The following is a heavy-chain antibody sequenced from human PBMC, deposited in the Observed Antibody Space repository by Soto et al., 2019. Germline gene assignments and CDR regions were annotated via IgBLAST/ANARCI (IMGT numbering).Heavy chain of an antibody. CDR1: GYTFTSYG. J-gene: IGHJ5*02. D-gene: IGHD2-2*01. Sequence: ASVKVSCKASGYTFTSYGISWVRQAPGQGLEWMGWISAYNGNTNYAQKLQGRVTMTTGTSTSTAYMELRSLRSDDTAVYYCARVMRIVVVPAAKRGHWFDPWGQGTLVTVSS. CDR3: ARVMRIVVVPAAKRGHWFDP. CDR2: ISAYNGNT. V-gene: IGHV1-18*04.